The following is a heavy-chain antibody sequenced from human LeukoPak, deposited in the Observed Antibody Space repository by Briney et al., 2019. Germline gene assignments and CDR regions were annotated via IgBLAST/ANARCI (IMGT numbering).Heavy chain of an antibody. CDR3: ARGFERLSDQLLWFGELSRTYYYYGMDV. J-gene: IGHJ6*02. D-gene: IGHD3-10*01. CDR1: GFTFSSYA. V-gene: IGHV1-69*01. Sequence: GGSLRLSCAASGFTFSSYAISWVRQAPGQGLEWMGGIIPIFGTANYAQKFQGRVTITADESTSTAYMELSSLRSEDTAVYYCARGFERLSDQLLWFGELSRTYYYYGMDVWGQGTTVTVSS. CDR2: IIPIFGTA.